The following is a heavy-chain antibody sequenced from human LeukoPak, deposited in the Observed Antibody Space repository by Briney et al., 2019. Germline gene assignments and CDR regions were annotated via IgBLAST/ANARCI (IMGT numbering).Heavy chain of an antibody. V-gene: IGHV4-30-4*01. Sequence: SQTLSLTCTVSGGSISSGDYYWSWIRQPPGKGLEWLGYICYSGSTYYNPPLKSRVTISVDTSKNQFSLKLSSVTAADTAVYYCAREGKNYYDSSGYYADYWGQGTLVTVSS. J-gene: IGHJ4*02. CDR2: ICYSGST. CDR1: GGSISSGDYY. CDR3: AREGKNYYDSSGYYADY. D-gene: IGHD3-22*01.